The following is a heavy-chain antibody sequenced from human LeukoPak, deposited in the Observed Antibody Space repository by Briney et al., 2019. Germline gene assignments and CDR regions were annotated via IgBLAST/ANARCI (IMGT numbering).Heavy chain of an antibody. CDR1: GFTFSSYW. V-gene: IGHV3-7*01. J-gene: IGHJ4*02. Sequence: PGGSLRLSCAASGFTFSSYWMSWVRQAPGKGLEWVANIKQDGSEKYYVDSVKGRFTISRDNAKNSLYLQMNSLRAEDTAVYYCARDMGDYSSGHYFDYWGQGTLVTVSS. D-gene: IGHD6-19*01. CDR3: ARDMGDYSSGHYFDY. CDR2: IKQDGSEK.